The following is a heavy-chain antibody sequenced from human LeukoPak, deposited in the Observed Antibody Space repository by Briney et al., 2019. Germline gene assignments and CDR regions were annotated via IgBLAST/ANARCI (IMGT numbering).Heavy chain of an antibody. J-gene: IGHJ5*02. D-gene: IGHD6-13*01. Sequence: SETLSLTCAVYGGSFSGYYWSWIRQPPGKGLEWIGEINHSGSTNYNPSLKSRVTISVDTSKNQFSLKLSSVTAADTAVYYCARLYSSSWYNTDYNWFDPWGQGTLVTVSS. CDR2: INHSGST. CDR1: GGSFSGYY. CDR3: ARLYSSSWYNTDYNWFDP. V-gene: IGHV4-34*01.